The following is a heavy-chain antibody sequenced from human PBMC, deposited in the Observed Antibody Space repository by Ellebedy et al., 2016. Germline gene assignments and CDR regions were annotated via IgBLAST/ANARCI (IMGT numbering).Heavy chain of an antibody. CDR2: IYYSGST. CDR1: GGSISSSSYY. Sequence: SETLSLXXTVSGGSISSSSYYWGWIRQPPGKGLEWIGSIYYSGSTYYNPSLKSRVTISVDTSKNQFSLKLSSVTAADTAVYYCARGGWQWLVGANWFNPWGQGTLVTVSS. J-gene: IGHJ5*02. D-gene: IGHD6-19*01. CDR3: ARGGWQWLVGANWFNP. V-gene: IGHV4-39*01.